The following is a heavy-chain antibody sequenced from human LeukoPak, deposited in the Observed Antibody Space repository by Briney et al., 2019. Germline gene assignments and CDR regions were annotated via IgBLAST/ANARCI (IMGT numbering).Heavy chain of an antibody. J-gene: IGHJ5*02. D-gene: IGHD3-3*01. Sequence: GGSLRLSCAASGFTFSSYAMSWIRQAPGKGLEWVSAISGSGGSTYYADSVKGRFTISRDNSKNTLYLQMNSLKAEDTAVYYCASRYDFWSGYYPTNWFDPWGQGTLVTVSS. CDR1: GFTFSSYA. V-gene: IGHV3-23*01. CDR3: ASRYDFWSGYYPTNWFDP. CDR2: ISGSGGST.